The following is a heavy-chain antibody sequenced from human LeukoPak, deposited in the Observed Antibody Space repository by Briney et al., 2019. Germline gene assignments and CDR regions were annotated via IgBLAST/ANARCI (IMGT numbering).Heavy chain of an antibody. V-gene: IGHV4-34*01. CDR1: GGSISSYY. CDR2: INHSGST. Sequence: SETLSLTCTVSGGSISSYYWSWIRQPPGKGLEWIGEINHSGSTNYNPSLKSRVTISVDTSKNQFSLKLSSVTAADTAVYYCARRGRRISGSPDYWGQGTLVTVSS. D-gene: IGHD1-26*01. CDR3: ARRGRRISGSPDY. J-gene: IGHJ4*02.